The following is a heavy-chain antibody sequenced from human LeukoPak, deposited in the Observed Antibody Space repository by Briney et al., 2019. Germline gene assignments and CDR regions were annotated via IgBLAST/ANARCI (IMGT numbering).Heavy chain of an antibody. Sequence: SETLSLTCTVSGGSISSGGYYWSWIRQHPGKGLEWIGYIYYSGSTYYNPSLKSRITISVDASKNQFSLKLSSVTAADTAVYYCARDRGTSWFDPWGQGTLVTVSS. CDR2: IYYSGST. CDR1: GGSISSGGYY. CDR3: ARDRGTSWFDP. J-gene: IGHJ5*02. V-gene: IGHV4-31*03. D-gene: IGHD1-7*01.